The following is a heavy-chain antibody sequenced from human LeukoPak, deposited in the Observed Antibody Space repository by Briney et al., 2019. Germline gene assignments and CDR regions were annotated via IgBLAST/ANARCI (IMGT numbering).Heavy chain of an antibody. CDR3: ARGQRFRFGIAVAGYFDY. D-gene: IGHD6-19*01. V-gene: IGHV3-11*04. CDR2: ISSSASTI. CDR1: GFTFSDYY. J-gene: IGHJ4*02. Sequence: GGSLRLSCAASGFTFSDYYMSWIRQAPGQGLEWVSYISSSASTIYYADSVKGRFTISRDNAKNSLYLQMNSLRAEDTAVYYCARGQRFRFGIAVAGYFDYWGQGTLVTVSS.